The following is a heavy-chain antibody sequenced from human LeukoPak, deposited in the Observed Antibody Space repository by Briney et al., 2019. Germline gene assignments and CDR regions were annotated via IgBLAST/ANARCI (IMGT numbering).Heavy chain of an antibody. CDR3: ARVVDTAMVLPDY. Sequence: GGSLRLSCAASGCTFSNYAMYWVRQAPGKGLEWVAIISYDGNNKYYANSVKGRFTISRDNSKNTLFLQMNSLRAEDTAVYYCARVVDTAMVLPDYWGQGTLVIVSS. V-gene: IGHV3-30-3*01. J-gene: IGHJ4*02. CDR2: ISYDGNNK. CDR1: GCTFSNYA. D-gene: IGHD5-18*01.